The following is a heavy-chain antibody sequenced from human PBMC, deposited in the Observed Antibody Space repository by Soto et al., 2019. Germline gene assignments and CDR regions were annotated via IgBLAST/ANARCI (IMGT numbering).Heavy chain of an antibody. Sequence: SETLSLTCTVSGGSISSYYWSWIRQPPGKGLEWIGYIYYSGSTNYNPSLKSRVTISVDTSKNQFSLKLSSVTAADTAVYYCARALDWYYYDSSGTGPFDYWGQGTLVTVSS. CDR2: IYYSGST. V-gene: IGHV4-59*01. D-gene: IGHD3-22*01. CDR3: ARALDWYYYDSSGTGPFDY. J-gene: IGHJ4*02. CDR1: GGSISSYY.